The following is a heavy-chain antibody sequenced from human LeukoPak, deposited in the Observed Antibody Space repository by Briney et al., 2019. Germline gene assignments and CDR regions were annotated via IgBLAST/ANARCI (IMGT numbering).Heavy chain of an antibody. CDR2: IIPIFGTA. D-gene: IGHD3-3*01. CDR1: GGTFSSYA. Sequence: PGASVKVSCKASGGTFSSYAISWVRQAPGQGLEWMGGIIPIFGTANYAQKFQGRVTITADESTSTAYMELSSLRSEDTAVYYCASNRLRFLLGWFDPWGQGTLVTVSS. J-gene: IGHJ5*02. V-gene: IGHV1-69*13. CDR3: ASNRLRFLLGWFDP.